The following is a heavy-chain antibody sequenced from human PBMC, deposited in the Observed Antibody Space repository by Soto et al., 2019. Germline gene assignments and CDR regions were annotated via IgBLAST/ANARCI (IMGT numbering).Heavy chain of an antibody. Sequence: QLVQSGPEVKKPGSSVKVSCKSVGDTFSSHAVSWVRQAPGQGLEWMGGIIPTFGTVNYAQKFQGRATITADESTRLSYMELSSLKSEDTAVYYCAREAGDYGHPYFDYWGQGTLISVSS. CDR2: IIPTFGTV. D-gene: IGHD3-10*01. CDR1: GDTFSSHA. CDR3: AREAGDYGHPYFDY. V-gene: IGHV1-69*01. J-gene: IGHJ4*02.